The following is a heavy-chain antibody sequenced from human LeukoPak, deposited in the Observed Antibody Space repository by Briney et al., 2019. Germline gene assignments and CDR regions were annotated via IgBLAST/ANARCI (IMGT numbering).Heavy chain of an antibody. CDR2: MSPNSGDT. J-gene: IGHJ5*01. Sequence: GASVKVSCKASGYTFGTYDIHWVRRASGQGLEWMGWMSPNSGDTVYAQKFQDTVTMTRNTSISTAYMEVSSLKSEDTAVYYCVGGIAAPGGLDSWGQGTLVTVSP. V-gene: IGHV1-8*01. D-gene: IGHD6-13*01. CDR3: VGGIAAPGGLDS. CDR1: GYTFGTYD.